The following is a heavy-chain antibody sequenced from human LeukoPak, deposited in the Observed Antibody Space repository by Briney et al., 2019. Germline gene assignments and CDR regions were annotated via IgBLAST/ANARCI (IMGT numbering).Heavy chain of an antibody. D-gene: IGHD2-15*01. J-gene: IGHJ5*02. V-gene: IGHV5-51*01. CDR1: GYSFTSYW. CDR2: IYPGDSDT. CDR3: ASSPRYCSGGSCSAGGWFDP. Sequence: GESLKISCKGSGYSFTSYWIGWVRQMPGKGLEWMWIIYPGDSDTRYSPSFQGQVTISADKSISTAYLQWSSLKASDTAMYDCASSPRYCSGGSCSAGGWFDPWGQGTLVTVSS.